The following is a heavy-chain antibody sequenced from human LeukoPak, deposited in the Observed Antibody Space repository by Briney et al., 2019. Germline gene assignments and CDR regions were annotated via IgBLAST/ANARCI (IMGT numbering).Heavy chain of an antibody. CDR2: IYSSGST. J-gene: IGHJ4*02. CDR3: ARDTFGEFMDD. D-gene: IGHD3-10*01. CDR1: GGSISSGGYY. Sequence: SETLSLTCTVSGGSISSGGYYWSWIRQHPGKGLEWNGYIYSSGSTYYNPSLKSRVTISVDTSKNQFSLKLSSVTAADTAVYYCARDTFGEFMDDWGQGTPVTVSS. V-gene: IGHV4-31*03.